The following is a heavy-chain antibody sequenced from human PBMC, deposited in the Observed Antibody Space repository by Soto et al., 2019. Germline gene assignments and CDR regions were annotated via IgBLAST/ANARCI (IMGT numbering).Heavy chain of an antibody. Sequence: PSQTLSPTCAVSGLSLSSGYNWGWSRQPTGKGLEWIGSIYHSGSTYYNPILKRRVTISVDTSKNQCSRELRTVTAADTAAYYCARDPVLWCGALPSMDVWGQGTTVTVSS. D-gene: IGHD3-10*01. J-gene: IGHJ6*02. V-gene: IGHV4-38-2*02. CDR2: IYHSGST. CDR3: ARDPVLWCGALPSMDV. CDR1: GLSLSSGYN.